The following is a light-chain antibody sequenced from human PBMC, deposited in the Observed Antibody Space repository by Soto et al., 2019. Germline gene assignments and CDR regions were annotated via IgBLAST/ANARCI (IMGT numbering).Light chain of an antibody. J-gene: IGKJ3*01. CDR1: QTISSW. CDR2: KAS. Sequence: DIQMTQSPSTLSGSVGDRVTITCRASQTISSWLAWYQQKPGKAPKLLIYKASTLKSGVPSRFSGSGSGTDFTLTISSLEPEDFAVYYCQQRSNWPAFGPGTKVDI. V-gene: IGKV1-5*03. CDR3: QQRSNWPA.